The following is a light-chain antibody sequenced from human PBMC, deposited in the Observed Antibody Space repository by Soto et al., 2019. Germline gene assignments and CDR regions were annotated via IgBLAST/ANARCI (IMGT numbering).Light chain of an antibody. J-gene: IGLJ1*01. CDR3: SSYTSSITYV. CDR1: SGDVSGYNY. Sequence: QSALTQPASVSGSPGQSITISCIGTSGDVSGYNYVSWYQQHPGKAPKLMIYDVTNRPSGVSNRFSGSKSGNTASLTISGLQAEDEADYYCSSYTSSITYVFGTGTKLNVL. V-gene: IGLV2-14*01. CDR2: DVT.